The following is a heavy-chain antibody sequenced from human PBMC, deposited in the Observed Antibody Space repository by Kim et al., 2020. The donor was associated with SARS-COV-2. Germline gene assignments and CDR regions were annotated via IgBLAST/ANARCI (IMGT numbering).Heavy chain of an antibody. Sequence: SETLSLTCTVSGGSISSYYWSWIRQPAGKGLEWIGRIYTSGSTNYNPSLKSRVTMSVDTSKNQFSLKLSSVTAADTAVYYCARDHPWYSSSWYDPWGQGTLVTVSS. D-gene: IGHD6-13*01. CDR2: IYTSGST. J-gene: IGHJ5*02. V-gene: IGHV4-4*07. CDR1: GGSISSYY. CDR3: ARDHPWYSSSWYDP.